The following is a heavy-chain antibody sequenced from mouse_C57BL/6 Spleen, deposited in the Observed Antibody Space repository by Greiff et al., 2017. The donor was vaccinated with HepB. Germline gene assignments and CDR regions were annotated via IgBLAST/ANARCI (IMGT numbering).Heavy chain of an antibody. Sequence: EVKLQESGPDLVKPSESLTLTCSVTGYSITRGYYWNCIRQVPGNNVEWIGYISYDGSNKYNQSLKNRISITRDTSKNKFFLKLNSVTTEDTATYYCAINCYDWYFYVWVTVTMVTVSS. CDR2: ISYDGSN. V-gene: IGHV3-6*01. CDR1: GYSITRGYY. J-gene: IGHJ1*03. CDR3: AINCYDWYFYV. D-gene: IGHD2-12*01.